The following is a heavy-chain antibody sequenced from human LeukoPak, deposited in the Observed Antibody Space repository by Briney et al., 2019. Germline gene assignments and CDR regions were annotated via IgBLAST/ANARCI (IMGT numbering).Heavy chain of an antibody. D-gene: IGHD3-22*01. V-gene: IGHV7-4-1*02. CDR2: INTNTGNP. CDR1: GYTINSYA. J-gene: IGHJ4*02. Sequence: ASVKVSCKASGYTINSYAMNWVRQAPGQGLEWMAWINTNTGNPTYAQGFTGRFVFSLDTSVSTAYLQISSLKAEDTAVYYCARDLGSPHYYDSSGRANYFDYWGQGTLVTVSS. CDR3: ARDLGSPHYYDSSGRANYFDY.